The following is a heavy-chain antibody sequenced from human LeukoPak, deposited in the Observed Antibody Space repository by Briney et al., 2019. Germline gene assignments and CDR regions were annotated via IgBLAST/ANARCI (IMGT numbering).Heavy chain of an antibody. CDR1: GFTFSSYA. CDR2: ISGSGGST. CDR3: AKRAYYYDSSDYYFDY. J-gene: IGHJ4*02. Sequence: GGSLRLSCAASGFTFSSYAMSWVRQAPGKGLEWVSAISGSGGSTYYADSVKGRFTISRDNSKNTLYLQMNGLRAEDTAVYYCAKRAYYYDSSDYYFDYWGQGTLVTVSS. V-gene: IGHV3-23*01. D-gene: IGHD3-22*01.